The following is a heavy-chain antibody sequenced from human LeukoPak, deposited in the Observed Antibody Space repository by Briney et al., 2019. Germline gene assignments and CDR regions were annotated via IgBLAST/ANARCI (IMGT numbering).Heavy chain of an antibody. D-gene: IGHD3-10*01. J-gene: IGHJ4*02. CDR3: ARGPMVRGVIITFDY. CDR1: GYSFNSYW. V-gene: IGHV5-51*01. Sequence: PGESLKISCKVSGYSFNSYWIGWVRQMPGKGLEWMGIIYPGDSDTRYSPSFQGQVTISADKSISTAYLQWSSLKASDTGMYYCARGPMVRGVIITFDYWGQGTLVTVSS. CDR2: IYPGDSDT.